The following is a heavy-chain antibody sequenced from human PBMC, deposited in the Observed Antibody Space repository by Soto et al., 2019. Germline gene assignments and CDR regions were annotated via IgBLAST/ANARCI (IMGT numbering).Heavy chain of an antibody. CDR1: GYTFTGYY. D-gene: IGHD2-2*01. CDR3: ARGPFCSSTSCYPFDY. V-gene: IGHV1-2*02. Sequence: VASVKVSCKASGYTFTGYYMHWVRQAPGQGLEWMGWINPNSGGTNYAQKFQGRVTMTRDTSISTAYMELSRLRSDDTAVYYCARGPFCSSTSCYPFDYWGQGTLVTVSS. J-gene: IGHJ4*02. CDR2: INPNSGGT.